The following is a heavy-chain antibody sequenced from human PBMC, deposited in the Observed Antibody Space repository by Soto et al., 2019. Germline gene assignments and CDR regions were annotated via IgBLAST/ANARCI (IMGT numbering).Heavy chain of an antibody. CDR2: IYPGDSDT. J-gene: IGHJ6*02. V-gene: IGHV5-51*01. CDR1: GYSFTSYW. CDR3: ARHGSGYYYDSGGSLMDV. D-gene: IGHD3-22*01. Sequence: GESLKISCKGSGYSFTSYWIGWVRQMPGKGLEWMGIIYPGDSDTRYSPSFQGQVTISADKSISTAYLQWSSLKASDTAMYYCARHGSGYYYDSGGSLMDVWGQGTTVTVS.